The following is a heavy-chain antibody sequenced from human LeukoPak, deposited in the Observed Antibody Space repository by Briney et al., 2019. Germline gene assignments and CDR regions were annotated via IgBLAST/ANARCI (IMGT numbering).Heavy chain of an antibody. CDR2: INAGNGNT. CDR1: GYTFTSYA. D-gene: IGHD2-2*01. V-gene: IGHV1-3*01. Sequence: GASVTVSCKASGYTFTSYAMHWVRQAPGQRLEWMGWINAGNGNTKYSQKFQGRVTITRDTSASTAYMELSSLRSEDTAVYYCAREVADIVVVPAAMRGFYWFDPWGQGTLVTVSS. CDR3: AREVADIVVVPAAMRGFYWFDP. J-gene: IGHJ5*02.